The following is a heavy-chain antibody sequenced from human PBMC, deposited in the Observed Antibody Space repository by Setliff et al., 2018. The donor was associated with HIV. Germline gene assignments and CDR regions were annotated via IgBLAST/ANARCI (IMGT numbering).Heavy chain of an antibody. Sequence: SETLSLTCTVSGGSISSSSYYWGWIRQPPGKGLEWIGSIYCSGSTYYNPSLKSRVTISVDTSKNQFSLKLSSVAAAETAVYFCARGGDWDYNYYMDVWDKGTTVTVSS. D-gene: IGHD3-16*01. J-gene: IGHJ6*03. V-gene: IGHV4-39*01. CDR1: GGSISSSSYY. CDR2: IYCSGST. CDR3: ARGGDWDYNYYMDV.